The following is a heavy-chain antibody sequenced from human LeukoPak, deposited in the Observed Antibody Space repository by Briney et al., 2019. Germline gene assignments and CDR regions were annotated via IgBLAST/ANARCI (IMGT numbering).Heavy chain of an antibody. CDR2: IYPGDSDT. Sequence: PGESLKISCKGSGYSFTSYWIGWVRQMPGKGLEWMGIIYPGDSDTRYSPSFQGQVTISADKSISTAYLQWSSLKAPDTAMYYCARLIAVAGTSEDWFDPWGQGTLVTVSS. V-gene: IGHV5-51*01. D-gene: IGHD6-19*01. CDR1: GYSFTSYW. CDR3: ARLIAVAGTSEDWFDP. J-gene: IGHJ5*02.